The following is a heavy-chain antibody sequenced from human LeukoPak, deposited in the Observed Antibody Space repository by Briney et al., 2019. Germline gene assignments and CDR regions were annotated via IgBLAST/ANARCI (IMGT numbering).Heavy chain of an antibody. D-gene: IGHD3-22*01. CDR3: ARVAPGGYDSSGYYYYYYYMDV. J-gene: IGHJ6*03. CDR2: IYYSGST. Sequence: SETLSLTCTVSGGSISNYYWSWIRQPPGKGLEWIGYIYYSGSTNYNPSLKSRVTISVDTSKNQFSLKLRSVTAADTAVYYCARVAPGGYDSSGYYYYYYYMDVWGKGTTVTISS. V-gene: IGHV4-59*01. CDR1: GGSISNYY.